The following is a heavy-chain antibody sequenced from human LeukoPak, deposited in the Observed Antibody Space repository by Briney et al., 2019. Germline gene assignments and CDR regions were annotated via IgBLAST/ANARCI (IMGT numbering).Heavy chain of an antibody. CDR1: GSTFSSYW. Sequence: GGSVRLSCAASGSTFSSYWMHWVRQAPGKGLVWVSRINSDGSSTNYADSVKGRFTISRENAKNTLYLQMNSLRAEDTAAYYCARGPIHTYYYDSSVYYPIDYWGQGTLVTVSS. CDR2: INSDGSST. D-gene: IGHD3-22*01. J-gene: IGHJ4*02. CDR3: ARGPIHTYYYDSSVYYPIDY. V-gene: IGHV3-74*01.